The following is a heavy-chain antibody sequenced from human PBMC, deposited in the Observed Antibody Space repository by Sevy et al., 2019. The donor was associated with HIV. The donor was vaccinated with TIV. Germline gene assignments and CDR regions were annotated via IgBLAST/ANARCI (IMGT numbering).Heavy chain of an antibody. V-gene: IGHV3-7*03. Sequence: GGSLRLSCAASEFTFSSYWMSWVRQAPGKGLEWVANIKQDGSEKYYVDSVKGRFTISRDNAKNSLYLQMNSLRAEDTAVYYCARNDWFHYYGMDVWGQGTTVTVSS. CDR1: EFTFSSYW. CDR2: IKQDGSEK. J-gene: IGHJ6*02. CDR3: ARNDWFHYYGMDV. D-gene: IGHD3-9*01.